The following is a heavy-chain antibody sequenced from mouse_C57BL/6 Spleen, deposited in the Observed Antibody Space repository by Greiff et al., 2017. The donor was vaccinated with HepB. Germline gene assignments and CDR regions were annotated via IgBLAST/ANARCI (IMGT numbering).Heavy chain of an antibody. CDR1: GYSFTDYN. Sequence: EVQLQQSGPELVKPGASVKISCKASGYSFTDYNMNWVKQSNGKSLEWIGVINPNYGTTSYNQKFKGKATLTVDQSSSTAYMQLNSLTSEDSAVYYCASQIYYGSSPYARDYWGQGTSVTVSS. J-gene: IGHJ4*01. CDR2: INPNYGTT. V-gene: IGHV1-39*01. CDR3: ASQIYYGSSPYARDY. D-gene: IGHD1-1*01.